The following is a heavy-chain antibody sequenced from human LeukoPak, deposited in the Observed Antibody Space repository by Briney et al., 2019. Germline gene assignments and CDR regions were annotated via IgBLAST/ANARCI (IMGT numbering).Heavy chain of an antibody. CDR3: ASNSMVQGGYFDY. Sequence: SETLSLTCAVYGASFSGYYWSWVRQPPGKGLEWVGEINHSGSTNYNPSLKSRVTISVDTSKNQFSLKLSSVTAADTAVYYCASNSMVQGGYFDYWGQGTLVTVSS. V-gene: IGHV4-34*01. CDR2: INHSGST. D-gene: IGHD3-10*01. J-gene: IGHJ4*02. CDR1: GASFSGYY.